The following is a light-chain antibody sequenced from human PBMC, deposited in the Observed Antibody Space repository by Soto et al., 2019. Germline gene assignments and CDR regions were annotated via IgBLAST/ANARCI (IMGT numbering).Light chain of an antibody. J-gene: IGKJ1*01. Sequence: IQMTHSPSTLSASVGDRVTITCRASQTISNWLAWYQQKPGKAPKLLIYDASSLQSGVPSRFSGSGSGTEFTLTISSLQPDDFATYYCQQYSNYSPWTFGQGTKVEIK. V-gene: IGKV1-5*01. CDR1: QTISNW. CDR2: DAS. CDR3: QQYSNYSPWT.